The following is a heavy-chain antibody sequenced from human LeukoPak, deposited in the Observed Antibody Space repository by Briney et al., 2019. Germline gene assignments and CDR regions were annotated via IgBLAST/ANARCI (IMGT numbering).Heavy chain of an antibody. CDR2: ISAYNGNT. Sequence: ASVKVSCKASGYTFNSYGISWVRQAPGQGLEWMGWISAYNGNTNYAQKLQGRVTMTTDTSTSTAYMELRSLRSDDTAVYYCARDWWEQHPNLHNWFDPWGQGTLVTVSS. CDR3: ARDWWEQHPNLHNWFDP. V-gene: IGHV1-18*01. D-gene: IGHD1-26*01. CDR1: GYTFNSYG. J-gene: IGHJ5*02.